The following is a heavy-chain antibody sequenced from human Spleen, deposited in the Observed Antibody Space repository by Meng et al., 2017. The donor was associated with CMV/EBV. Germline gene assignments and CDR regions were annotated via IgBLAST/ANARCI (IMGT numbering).Heavy chain of an antibody. CDR3: AKDFSLNQFTTWAFDI. CDR2: ISYDGSNK. CDR1: GFTFSSYA. V-gene: IGHV3-30*04. D-gene: IGHD1-14*01. J-gene: IGHJ3*02. Sequence: GESLKISCAASGFTFSSYAMHWVRQAPGKGLEWVAVISYDGSNKYYADSVKGRFTISRDNSKNTLYLQMNSLRAEDTAVYYCAKDFSLNQFTTWAFDIWGQGTMVTVSS.